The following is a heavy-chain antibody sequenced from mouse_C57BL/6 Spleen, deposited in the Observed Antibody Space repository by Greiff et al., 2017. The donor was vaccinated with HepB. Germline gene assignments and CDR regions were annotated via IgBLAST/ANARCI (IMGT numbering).Heavy chain of an antibody. J-gene: IGHJ2*01. CDR1: GYAFSDSR. V-gene: IGHV1-82*01. Sequence: QVQLKQSGPELVKPGASVKISCKASGYAFSDSRMHWVKQRPGKGLEWIGRINPGDGDTNYNGKFKGKATLTADKSSSTAYMQLSSLTSEDSAVYFCARSGDDDASDYWGQGTTLTVSS. CDR2: INPGDGDT. CDR3: ARSGDDDASDY. D-gene: IGHD3-2*02.